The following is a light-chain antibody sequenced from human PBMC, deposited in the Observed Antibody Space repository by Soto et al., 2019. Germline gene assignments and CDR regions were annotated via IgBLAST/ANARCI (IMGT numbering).Light chain of an antibody. V-gene: IGLV2-14*02. CDR2: EVT. J-gene: IGLJ1*01. CDR3: SSYTGGNPSYV. CDR1: RGDVGTYNL. Sequence: QSALTQPASVSGSPGQSITISCIGTRGDVGTYNLVSWYQQHPGKAPKLMIYEVTIRPSGVSDRFSGSKSGNTASLTVSGLQAEDEADYYCSSYTGGNPSYVFGTGTKLTVL.